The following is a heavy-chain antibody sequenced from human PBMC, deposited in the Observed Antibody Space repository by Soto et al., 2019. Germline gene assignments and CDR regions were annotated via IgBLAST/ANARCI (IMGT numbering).Heavy chain of an antibody. CDR2: INTGNGST. D-gene: IGHD3-3*01. CDR3: ERGERLYYSYCGIVV. Sequence: ASVRVSFKAAGYNFATYCMLWVRQAPGQRLELMGWINTGNGSTKYSPKFQGRVTITRDTSASKAYMELSRLNSEDTASYYCERGERLYYSYCGIVVWCQRFTGSVFS. V-gene: IGHV1-3*04. J-gene: IGHJ6*02. CDR1: GYNFATYC.